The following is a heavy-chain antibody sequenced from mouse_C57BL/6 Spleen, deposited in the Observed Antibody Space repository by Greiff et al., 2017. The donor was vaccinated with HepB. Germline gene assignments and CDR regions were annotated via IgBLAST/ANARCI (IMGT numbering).Heavy chain of an antibody. CDR1: GYTFTSYW. D-gene: IGHD2-3*01. CDR3: ARRDYDGYSDY. V-gene: IGHV1-52*01. CDR2: IDPSDSET. Sequence: QVQLQQSGAELVRPGSSVKLSCKASGYTFTSYWMHWVKQRPIQGLEWIGNIDPSDSETHYNQKFKDKATLTVDKSSSTAYMQLSSLTSEDSAVYYCARRDYDGYSDYWGQGTTLTVSS. J-gene: IGHJ2*01.